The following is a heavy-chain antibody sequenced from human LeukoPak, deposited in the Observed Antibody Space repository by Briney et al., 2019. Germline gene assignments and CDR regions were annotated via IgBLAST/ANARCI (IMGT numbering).Heavy chain of an antibody. D-gene: IGHD2-2*01. Sequence: SETLSLTCAVYGGSFSGYYWSWIRQPPGKGLEWIGEINHSGSTNYNPSLKSRVTISVDKSKNQFSLKLSSVTAADTAVYYCARVVDGYGMDVWGQGTTVTVSS. J-gene: IGHJ6*02. V-gene: IGHV4-34*01. CDR3: ARVVDGYGMDV. CDR1: GGSFSGYY. CDR2: INHSGST.